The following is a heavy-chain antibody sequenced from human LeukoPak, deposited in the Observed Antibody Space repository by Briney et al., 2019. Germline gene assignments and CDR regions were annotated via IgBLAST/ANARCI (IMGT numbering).Heavy chain of an antibody. Sequence: AAVKVSCKASVYTFTGYYMHWVRQAPGQGREWMGWINPNSGGTNYAHKLRGGVTMPRDTSISTAYMELSRLQSDDTAAYYCARDKDIVVVPAAALYYGMDVWGEGTTVTVRS. D-gene: IGHD2-2*01. CDR2: INPNSGGT. J-gene: IGHJ6*04. CDR1: VYTFTGYY. V-gene: IGHV1-2*07. CDR3: ARDKDIVVVPAAALYYGMDV.